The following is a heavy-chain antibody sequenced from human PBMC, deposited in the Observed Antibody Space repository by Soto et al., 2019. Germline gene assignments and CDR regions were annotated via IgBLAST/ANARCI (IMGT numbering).Heavy chain of an antibody. D-gene: IGHD3-16*01. Sequence: QVQLMQSGAEVRKPGASVKVSCRASGYTFTDYDINWVRQATGQGLEWLGWMTPNSGNTGYALKFQGRVTLTRDISRSPALMELSSLTSEDTAVYYCARNLYNTGDFDHWGQGTLVTVPS. J-gene: IGHJ5*02. CDR2: MTPNSGNT. CDR3: ARNLYNTGDFDH. CDR1: GYTFTDYD. V-gene: IGHV1-8*02.